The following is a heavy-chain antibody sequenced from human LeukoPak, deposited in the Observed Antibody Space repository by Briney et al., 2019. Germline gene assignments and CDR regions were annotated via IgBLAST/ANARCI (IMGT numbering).Heavy chain of an antibody. J-gene: IGHJ4*02. V-gene: IGHV1-2*02. Sequence: GASVKVSCKASGYTFSGYYIHWVRQAPGQGLEWMGWINPNGGGTIYAQKFQARVTLTRDTSISAAYMELSGPRSDDNGVYYCARGGYGGGNSGVIDSWGQGTLVTVSS. CDR3: ARGGYGGGNSGVIDS. D-gene: IGHD4-23*01. CDR1: GYTFSGYY. CDR2: INPNGGGT.